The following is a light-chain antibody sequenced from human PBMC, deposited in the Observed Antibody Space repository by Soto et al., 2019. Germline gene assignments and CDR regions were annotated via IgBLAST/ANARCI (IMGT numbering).Light chain of an antibody. CDR3: QQYNKWPPS. J-gene: IGKJ1*01. Sequence: EIVMAQSPATLSVSPGERATLSCRASQTVNNRLAWYQQKPGQAPRPLIYDASTRATGIPDRFRGSGSGTEFTLTISSLQSEDFAVYYCQQYNKWPPSFGQGTKVDIK. CDR1: QTVNNR. CDR2: DAS. V-gene: IGKV3-15*01.